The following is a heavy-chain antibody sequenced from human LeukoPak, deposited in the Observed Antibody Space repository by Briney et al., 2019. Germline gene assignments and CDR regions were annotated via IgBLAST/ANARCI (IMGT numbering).Heavy chain of an antibody. D-gene: IGHD2-15*01. J-gene: IGHJ4*02. V-gene: IGHV3-21*01. Sequence: KSGGSLRLSCAASGFTSSSYSINWVRQAPGKGLEWVSSISSTSTYMYYADSVKGRFTISRDNAKNSLFLQMNSLRAKDTAVYYCAKNTFCSSSSCQTALDYWGQGTLVTVSS. CDR1: GFTSSSYS. CDR2: ISSTSTYM. CDR3: AKNTFCSSSSCQTALDY.